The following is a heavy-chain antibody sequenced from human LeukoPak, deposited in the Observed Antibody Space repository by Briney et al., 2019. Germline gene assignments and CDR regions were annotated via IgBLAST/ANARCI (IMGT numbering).Heavy chain of an antibody. CDR3: ARVMGGKNYYDSSGYYPNFDY. V-gene: IGHV4-59*01. CDR2: IYYSGST. CDR1: GGSISSYY. Sequence: ASETLSLTCTVSGGSISSYYWSWIRQPPGKGPEWIGYIYYSGSTNYNPSLKSRVTISVDTSKNQFSLKLSSVTAADTAVYYCARVMGGKNYYDSSGYYPNFDYWGQGTLVTVSS. J-gene: IGHJ4*02. D-gene: IGHD3-22*01.